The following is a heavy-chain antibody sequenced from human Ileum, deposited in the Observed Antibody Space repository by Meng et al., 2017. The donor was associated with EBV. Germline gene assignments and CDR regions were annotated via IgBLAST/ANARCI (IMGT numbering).Heavy chain of an antibody. CDR3: ARVEVGITSGDY. CDR2: INPSGGST. V-gene: IGHV1-46*01. D-gene: IGHD1-26*01. Sequence: QVQLVQSGAEVKKSGASVKVSCKASEYTFTDWCIYWVRQAPGQGLEWMGIINPSGGSTSYAQKFQGRVTMTRDTSTSTVYMELRSLRSDDTAVYYCARVEVGITSGDYRGQGTLVTVA. J-gene: IGHJ4*02. CDR1: EYTFTDWC.